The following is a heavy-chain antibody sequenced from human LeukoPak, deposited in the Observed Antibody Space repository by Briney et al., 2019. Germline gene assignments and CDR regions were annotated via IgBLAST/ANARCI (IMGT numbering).Heavy chain of an antibody. V-gene: IGHV4-59*01. CDR1: GGSISSYY. CDR3: ARASTTGGAFDI. Sequence: SETLSLTCTVSGGSISSYYWSWIRQPPGKGLEWIGYIYYSGSTNYNPSLKSRVTISVDTSKNQFSLKLSSVTAADTAVYYCARASTTGGAFDIWGQGTMVTVSS. CDR2: IYYSGST. D-gene: IGHD4-17*01. J-gene: IGHJ3*02.